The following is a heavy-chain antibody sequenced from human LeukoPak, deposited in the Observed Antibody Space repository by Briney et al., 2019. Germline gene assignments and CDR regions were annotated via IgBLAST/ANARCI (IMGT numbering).Heavy chain of an antibody. D-gene: IGHD6-19*01. V-gene: IGHV4-59*01. CDR1: GGSMSPYY. CDR2: IYYSGSA. CDR3: ARGTRGSSGWYGGAY. Sequence: SETLSLTCTVSGGSMSPYYWSWIRQPPGKGLEWIWYIYYSGSANYNPSLKSRVTIAVDTSKNQFSLKLSSVTAADTAVYYCARGTRGSSGWYGGAYWGQGTLVTVSS. J-gene: IGHJ4*02.